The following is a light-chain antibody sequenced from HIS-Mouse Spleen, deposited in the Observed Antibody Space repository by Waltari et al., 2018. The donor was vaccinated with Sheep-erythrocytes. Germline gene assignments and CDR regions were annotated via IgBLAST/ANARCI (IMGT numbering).Light chain of an antibody. CDR3: YSTDSSGNHWV. CDR2: EDS. J-gene: IGLJ3*02. CDR1: ALPKKY. V-gene: IGLV3-10*01. Sequence: SYELTQPPSVSVSPGQTARITCSGDALPKKYAYWYQQKSGQAPVLVIYEDSKRPSGTPERFSGSTSGKIGTWTISGAQVEDEADDYCYSTDSSGNHWVFGGGTKLTVL.